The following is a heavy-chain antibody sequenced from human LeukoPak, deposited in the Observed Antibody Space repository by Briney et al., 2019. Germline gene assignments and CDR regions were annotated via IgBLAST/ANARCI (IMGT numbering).Heavy chain of an antibody. J-gene: IGHJ4*02. Sequence: GGSLRLSCAASGFTFSTYDMHWVRQAPGKGLEWLAFIRYDGSYQYYADSVNGRFTISRDNSRNTLYLQMNSLRADDTAVYTCAKDRSYYDGSGYPLDYWGQGTLVTVSS. CDR3: AKDRSYYDGSGYPLDY. CDR2: IRYDGSYQ. CDR1: GFTFSTYD. V-gene: IGHV3-30*02. D-gene: IGHD3-22*01.